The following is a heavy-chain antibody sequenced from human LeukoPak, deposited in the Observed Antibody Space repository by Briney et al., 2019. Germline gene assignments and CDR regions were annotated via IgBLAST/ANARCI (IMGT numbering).Heavy chain of an antibody. Sequence: SGGSLRLSCAAPGFTFRSYSMHWVSQAPGKGLEWVSYISSTSSTIYYADSVKGRFTISRDNAKNSLYLQMNSLRDEDTAVYYCARAAPYYYDSSGYSAFDSWGQGTMVIVSA. CDR1: GFTFRSYS. J-gene: IGHJ3*02. V-gene: IGHV3-48*02. CDR3: ARAAPYYYDSSGYSAFDS. D-gene: IGHD3-22*01. CDR2: ISSTSSTI.